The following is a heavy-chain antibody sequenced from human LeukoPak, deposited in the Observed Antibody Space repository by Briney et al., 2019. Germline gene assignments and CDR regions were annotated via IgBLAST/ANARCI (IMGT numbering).Heavy chain of an antibody. CDR1: GFTFSDYY. Sequence: GGSLRLSCAASGFTFSDYYMGWIRQAPGKGLEWVSYIDMSATTIYYADSVKGRFTISRDNAKNSLFLQMNSLRAEDTAVYYCARDIGSGNYFDYWGQGTLVTVSS. V-gene: IGHV3-11*01. CDR3: ARDIGSGNYFDY. D-gene: IGHD1-26*01. J-gene: IGHJ4*02. CDR2: IDMSATTI.